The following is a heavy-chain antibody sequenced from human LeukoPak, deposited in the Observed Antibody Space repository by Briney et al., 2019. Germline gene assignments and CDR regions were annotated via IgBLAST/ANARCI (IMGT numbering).Heavy chain of an antibody. CDR1: TFNFNIYG. V-gene: IGHV3-30*02. D-gene: IGHD5-12*01. Sequence: GGALRLSCASTFNFNIYGMHWVRQAPGKGLEWVAFIQYDGSKKYYADSVKGRFTISRDNSRNTLSLQMNSLRTEDTAVYYCARDRTAYSYGTLFDYWGQGTLVTVSS. J-gene: IGHJ4*02. CDR2: IQYDGSKK. CDR3: ARDRTAYSYGTLFDY.